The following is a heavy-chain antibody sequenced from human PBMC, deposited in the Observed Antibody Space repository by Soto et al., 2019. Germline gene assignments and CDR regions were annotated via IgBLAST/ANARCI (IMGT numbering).Heavy chain of an antibody. Sequence: PGGSLRLSCAASGFTFSSYSMNWVRQAPGKGQEWVSSISSSSSYIYYAVSVEGRFTISRDNAKNSLYLQMNSLRAEDTAVYYCARDDVRDYYYYYGMDVWGQGTTVTVSS. CDR3: ARDDVRDYYYYYGMDV. D-gene: IGHD2-8*01. V-gene: IGHV3-21*01. CDR2: ISSSSSYI. J-gene: IGHJ6*02. CDR1: GFTFSSYS.